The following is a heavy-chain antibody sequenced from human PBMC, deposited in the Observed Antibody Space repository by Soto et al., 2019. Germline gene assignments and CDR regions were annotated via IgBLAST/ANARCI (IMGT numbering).Heavy chain of an antibody. CDR2: IYYSGST. Sequence: SETLSLTCTVSGGSISSYYWSWIRQPPGNGLEWIGYIYYSGSTNYNPSLKSRFTISRDNAKTSRYLQVNSLRAEDTAVYYCAKGGHIDFCGQGTLVPVSS. J-gene: IGHJ4*02. CDR1: GGSISSYY. V-gene: IGHV4-59*12. D-gene: IGHD3-16*01. CDR3: AKGGHIDF.